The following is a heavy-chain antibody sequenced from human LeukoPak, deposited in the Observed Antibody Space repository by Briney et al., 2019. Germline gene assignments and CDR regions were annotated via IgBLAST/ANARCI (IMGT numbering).Heavy chain of an antibody. CDR1: GFTFSNAW. Sequence: GGSLRLSCAASGFTFSNAWMSWVRQAPGKGLEWVGRIKSKTDGGTTDYAAPVKGRFTISRDDSKNTLYLQMNSLKTEDTAVYYCTTWEVVVAATPLDYWGQGTLVTVSS. J-gene: IGHJ4*02. V-gene: IGHV3-15*01. D-gene: IGHD2-15*01. CDR3: TTWEVVVAATPLDY. CDR2: IKSKTDGGTT.